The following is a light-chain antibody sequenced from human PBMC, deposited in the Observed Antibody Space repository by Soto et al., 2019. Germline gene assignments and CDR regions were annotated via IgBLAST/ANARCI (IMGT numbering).Light chain of an antibody. CDR3: QQYGT. CDR2: KAS. V-gene: IGKV1-5*03. Sequence: DIQMTQSPSTLSASVGDRVTITCRASQSISSWLAWYQQKPGKAPKLLIYKASSLESGVPSRFSGSGSGTEFTLTISSLQPHDFATYYCQQYGTFGHGTKVEIK. J-gene: IGKJ1*01. CDR1: QSISSW.